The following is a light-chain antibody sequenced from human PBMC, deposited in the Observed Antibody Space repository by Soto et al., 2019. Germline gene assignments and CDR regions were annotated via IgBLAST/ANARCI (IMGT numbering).Light chain of an antibody. V-gene: IGKV1-17*03. CDR1: QGISNY. Sequence: DVQMTQSPSAMSASVGDRVTITCRASQGISNYLAWFQQKPGKVPKRLIYGASSLQSGVPSKFSGSGFGTDFTLTISSLQTEDFATYYCQQNYSPPPITFGQGTRLEI. CDR3: QQNYSPPPIT. J-gene: IGKJ5*01. CDR2: GAS.